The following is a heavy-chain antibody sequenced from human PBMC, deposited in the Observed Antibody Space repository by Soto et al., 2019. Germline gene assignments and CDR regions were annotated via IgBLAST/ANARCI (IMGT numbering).Heavy chain of an antibody. Sequence: SETLSLTCTVSGGSISSGGYYWSWIRQHPGKGLEWIGYIYYSGSTYYNPSLTSRVTISVDTSKNQFSLKLSSVTAADTAVYYCAIGRYYGSGTPIKYFDLWGRGTLVTVSS. J-gene: IGHJ2*01. D-gene: IGHD3-10*01. V-gene: IGHV4-61*08. CDR1: GGSISSGGYY. CDR3: AIGRYYGSGTPIKYFDL. CDR2: IYYSGST.